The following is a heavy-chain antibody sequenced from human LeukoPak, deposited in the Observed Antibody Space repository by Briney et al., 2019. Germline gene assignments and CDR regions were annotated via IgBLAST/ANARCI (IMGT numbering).Heavy chain of an antibody. CDR1: GFTFSSYG. CDR2: ISYDGSNK. D-gene: IGHD2-21*02. V-gene: IGHV3-30*18. CDR3: AKDRGVVTARAFDH. J-gene: IGHJ4*02. Sequence: GGSLRLSFAASGFTFSSYGMHWVRQAPGKGLEWVAVISYDGSNKYYADSVKGRFTISRDNSKNTLYLQMNSLRAEDTAVYYCAKDRGVVTARAFDHWGQGTLVTVSS.